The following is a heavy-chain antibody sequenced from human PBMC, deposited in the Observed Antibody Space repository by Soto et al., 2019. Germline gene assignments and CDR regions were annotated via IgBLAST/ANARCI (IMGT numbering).Heavy chain of an antibody. CDR1: GGSISSYY. CDR2: IYYSGST. D-gene: IGHD5-18*01. Sequence: NPSETLSLTCTVSGGSISSYYWSWIRQPPGKGLEWIGYIYYSGSTNYNPSLKSRVTISVDTSKNQFSLRLSSVTAADTAVYYCARSSLQLYTPFDPWGQGTLVTVSS. J-gene: IGHJ5*02. V-gene: IGHV4-59*01. CDR3: ARSSLQLYTPFDP.